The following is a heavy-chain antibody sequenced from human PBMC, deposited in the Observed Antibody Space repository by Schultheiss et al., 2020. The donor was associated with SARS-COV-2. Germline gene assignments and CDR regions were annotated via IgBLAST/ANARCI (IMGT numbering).Heavy chain of an antibody. Sequence: GGSLRLSCAASGFTFSSYSMNWVRQAPGKGLEWVANIKQDGNEKYYVDSVKGRFTISRDTSRNTVSLQMDSLRVEDTAVYYCAKEKHGQWLATSPDYWGQGTLVTVSS. D-gene: IGHD6-19*01. CDR1: GFTFSSYS. J-gene: IGHJ4*02. V-gene: IGHV3-7*03. CDR2: IKQDGNEK. CDR3: AKEKHGQWLATSPDY.